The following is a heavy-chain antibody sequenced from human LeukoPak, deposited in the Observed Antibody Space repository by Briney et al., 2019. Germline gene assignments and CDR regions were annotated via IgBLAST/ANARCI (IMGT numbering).Heavy chain of an antibody. CDR1: GYSISSGYY. V-gene: IGHV4-38-2*02. CDR3: ARQPLHYDLLTGYWPHFDY. CDR2: IYYSGSP. D-gene: IGHD3-9*01. J-gene: IGHJ4*02. Sequence: SETLSLTCTVSGYSISSGYYWGWIRQPPGKGLEWIGSIYYSGSPYYNPSLKSRVTISVDTSKNQFSLNLTSVTATDTAVFYCARQPLHYDLLTGYWPHFDYWGQGTLVTVSS.